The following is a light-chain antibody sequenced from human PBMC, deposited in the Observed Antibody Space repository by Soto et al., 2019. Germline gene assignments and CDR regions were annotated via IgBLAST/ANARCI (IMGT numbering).Light chain of an antibody. J-gene: IGKJ1*01. CDR2: KAS. CDR1: QSISSW. CDR3: QHSWT. V-gene: IGKV1-5*03. Sequence: DIEMTQSPASLSASVGDRFTITCRASQSISSWLAWYQQKPGKAPKLLIYKASSLESGVPSRFSGSGSGTEFTLTISSLQPDDFATYYCQHSWTFGQGTKVDI.